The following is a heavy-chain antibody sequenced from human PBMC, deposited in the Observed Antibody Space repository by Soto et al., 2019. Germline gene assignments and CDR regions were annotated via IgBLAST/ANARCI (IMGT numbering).Heavy chain of an antibody. D-gene: IGHD5-12*01. CDR3: ARGGGYDSFDY. CDR1: GASISYGGFS. V-gene: IGHV4-30-2*06. J-gene: IGHJ4*02. CDR2: ISHLENT. Sequence: SSETLSLTCTVSGASISYGGFSWSRIRQSPGRGLEWIGYISHLENTYFHPSFKSRLTMSIDRTRNQFSLKLSSVTAADMAVYYWARGGGYDSFDYWGQGVLVTVSS.